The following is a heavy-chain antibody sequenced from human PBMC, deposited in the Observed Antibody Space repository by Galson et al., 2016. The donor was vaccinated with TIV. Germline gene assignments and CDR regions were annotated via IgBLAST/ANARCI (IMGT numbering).Heavy chain of an antibody. V-gene: IGHV2-70*11. J-gene: IGHJ6*02. CDR1: GFSLSRSRVC. CDR3: ARASSDYFYNYGMDV. CDR2: IDGDDDT. Sequence: PALVKPTQTLTPTCTFSGFSLSRSRVCVTWMRQPPGKALEWLARIDGDDDTYYNNFLATRLFITKDTSRNQVVLTLTNLDPADTATYYCARASSDYFYNYGMDVWGQGTTVTVS. D-gene: IGHD6-19*01.